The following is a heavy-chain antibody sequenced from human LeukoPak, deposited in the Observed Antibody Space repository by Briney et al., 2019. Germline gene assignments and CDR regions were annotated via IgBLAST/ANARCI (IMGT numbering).Heavy chain of an antibody. CDR1: GYSFTSYW. J-gene: IGHJ4*02. Sequence: GESLKISSKGSGYSFTSYWIGWVRQMPGRGLEWTGIIYPGDSDTRYSPSFQGQVTISADKSISTAYLQWSSLKASDTAMYYCASGGYSSSWPRDYWGQGTLVTVSS. CDR3: ASGGYSSSWPRDY. V-gene: IGHV5-51*01. D-gene: IGHD6-13*01. CDR2: IYPGDSDT.